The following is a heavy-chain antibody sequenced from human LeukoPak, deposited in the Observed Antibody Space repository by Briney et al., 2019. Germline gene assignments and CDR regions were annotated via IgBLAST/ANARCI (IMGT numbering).Heavy chain of an antibody. V-gene: IGHV3-33*01. CDR2: IWYDESEK. J-gene: IGHJ3*02. CDR3: ARESGHAFDI. D-gene: IGHD6-25*01. Sequence: GRSLRLSCVASGFTFSTYGMHWVRQAPGKGLEWVAVIWYDESEKYYGDSVKGRFTISRDNSKNTLYLQMNSLRADDTAVYYCARESGHAFDIWGQGTMVTVSS. CDR1: GFTFSTYG.